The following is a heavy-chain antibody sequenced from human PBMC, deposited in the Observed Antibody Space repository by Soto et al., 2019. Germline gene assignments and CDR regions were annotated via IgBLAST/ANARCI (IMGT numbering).Heavy chain of an antibody. V-gene: IGHV3-23*01. CDR1: GFTFSSYA. D-gene: IGHD4-17*01. Sequence: EVQLLESGGGLVQPGGSLRLSCAASGFTFSSYAMSWVRQAPGKGLEWVSAISGSGGSTYYADSVKGRFTISRDNSKSTLYLQMNSLRAEDTAVYYCAKDATVTTIRYYSYMDVWGKGTTVTVSS. CDR3: AKDATVTTIRYYSYMDV. CDR2: ISGSGGST. J-gene: IGHJ6*03.